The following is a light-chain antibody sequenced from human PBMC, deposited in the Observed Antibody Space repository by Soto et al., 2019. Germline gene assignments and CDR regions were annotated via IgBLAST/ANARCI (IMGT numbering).Light chain of an antibody. CDR3: TSYAGNNNYVV. V-gene: IGLV2-8*01. Sequence: QSALTQPPSASGSPRQSVTISCTGTSSDVGGYEYVSWYPQHPGRAPKLIIHDVTERPLGVPDRFSGSKSGNTASLTVSGLQAEDEADYYCTSYAGNNNYVVFGGGTKLTVL. CDR2: DVT. J-gene: IGLJ2*01. CDR1: SSDVGGYEY.